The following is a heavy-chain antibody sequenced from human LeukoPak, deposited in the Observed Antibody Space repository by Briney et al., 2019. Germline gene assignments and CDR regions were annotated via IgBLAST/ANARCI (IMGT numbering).Heavy chain of an antibody. CDR3: ARGGDCSSTSCYENWFDP. V-gene: IGHV1-18*01. Sequence: ASVKVSCKASGYTFTSYGISWVRQAPGQGLEWMGWISTSNGNTNSAQKIQGRLTMTTDTSTSTAYMELRSLRSDDTAVYYCARGGDCSSTSCYENWFDPWGQGTLVTVSS. CDR1: GYTFTSYG. D-gene: IGHD2-2*01. J-gene: IGHJ5*02. CDR2: ISTSNGNT.